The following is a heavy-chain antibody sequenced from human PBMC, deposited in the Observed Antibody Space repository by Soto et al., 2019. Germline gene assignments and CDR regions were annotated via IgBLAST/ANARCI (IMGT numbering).Heavy chain of an antibody. CDR1: GGSIISSGFS. Sequence: SETLSLTCTVSGGSIISSGFSRGWVRQPPGKGLEWIGCAYYSGNTYYNPSLKSRVTISVDTSGNQFSLRLNSVTAADTAVYYCTKVSSGWFDPWGQGTLVTVSS. CDR2: AYYSGNT. D-gene: IGHD2-8*01. J-gene: IGHJ5*02. CDR3: TKVSSGWFDP. V-gene: IGHV4-39*01.